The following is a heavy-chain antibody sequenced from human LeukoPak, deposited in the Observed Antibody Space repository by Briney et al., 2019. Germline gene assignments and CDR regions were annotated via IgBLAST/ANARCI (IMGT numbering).Heavy chain of an antibody. CDR3: AVSYNGMAGTGVDY. CDR1: GGTFSSYA. Sequence: GASVKVSCKASGGTFSSYAISWVRQAPGQGLEWMGRIIPILGIANYAQKFQGRATITADKSTSTAYMELSSLRSEDTAVYYCAVSYNGMAGTGVDYWGQGTLVTVSS. D-gene: IGHD6-19*01. V-gene: IGHV1-69*04. J-gene: IGHJ4*02. CDR2: IIPILGIA.